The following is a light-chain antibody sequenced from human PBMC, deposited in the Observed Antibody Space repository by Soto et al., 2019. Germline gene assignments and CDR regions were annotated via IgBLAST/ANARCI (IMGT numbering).Light chain of an antibody. CDR2: DAY. CDR3: QQYNNNSWT. Sequence: DIQMTQSPSTLSASVGDRVTITCRASQSISSWLAWYQQKPGKAPKLLIYDAYSMESGVPSRFSGSGSGTELCFTYSSLQPDYFATYYCQQYNNNSWTFGQGTKLEIK. CDR1: QSISSW. J-gene: IGKJ1*01. V-gene: IGKV1-5*01.